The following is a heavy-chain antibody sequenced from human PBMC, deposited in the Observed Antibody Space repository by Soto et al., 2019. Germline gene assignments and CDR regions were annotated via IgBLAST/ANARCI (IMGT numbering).Heavy chain of an antibody. J-gene: IGHJ4*02. CDR3: ARDNPGTYFDV. Sequence: GGSLRLSCTASGFTFSSQWMTWFRQAPGKGLEWVANIKHDGSDKSYVDSVEGRFTISRDNAKNSLYLQMNSLRAEDTAVDDGARDNPGTYFDVWGQGTPVTVAS. D-gene: IGHD1-7*01. V-gene: IGHV3-7*01. CDR2: IKHDGSDK. CDR1: GFTFSSQW.